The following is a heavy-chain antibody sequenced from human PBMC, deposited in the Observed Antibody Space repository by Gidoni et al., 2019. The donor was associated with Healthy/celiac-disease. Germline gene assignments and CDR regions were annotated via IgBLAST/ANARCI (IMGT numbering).Heavy chain of an antibody. D-gene: IGHD3-10*01. J-gene: IGHJ4*02. CDR2: IYYSGST. CDR1: GGSISSGGYY. CDR3: ARGEFVVRGGAVED. V-gene: IGHV4-31*03. Sequence: QVQLQESGPGLVKPSQTLSLTCTISGGSISSGGYYWRWIRQHPGKGLEWIGYIYYSGSTYYNPSLKSRVTISVDTSKNQFSLKLSSVTAADTAVYYCARGEFVVRGGAVEDWGQGTLVTVSS.